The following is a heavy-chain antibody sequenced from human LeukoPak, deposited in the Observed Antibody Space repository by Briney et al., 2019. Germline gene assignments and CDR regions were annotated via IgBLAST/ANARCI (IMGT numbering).Heavy chain of an antibody. CDR2: ISSSSSTI. Sequence: PGGSLRLSCAASGFTFSSDAMHWVRQAPGKGLEWVSYISSSSSTIYYADSVKGRFTISRDNAKNSLYLQMNSLRAEDTAVYYCARAMGYYGMDVWGQGTTVTVSS. J-gene: IGHJ6*02. CDR1: GFTFSSDA. D-gene: IGHD2-8*01. V-gene: IGHV3-48*01. CDR3: ARAMGYYGMDV.